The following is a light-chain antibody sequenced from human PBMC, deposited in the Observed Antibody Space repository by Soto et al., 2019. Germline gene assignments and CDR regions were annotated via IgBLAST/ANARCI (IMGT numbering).Light chain of an antibody. CDR1: SSNIGSYT. CDR3: AAWDDSLNGYV. J-gene: IGLJ1*01. V-gene: IGLV1-44*01. CDR2: SNN. Sequence: QSVLTQPPSASGTPEQRVTISCSGSSSNIGSYTVNWYQQLPGTAPKLLIYSNNQRPSGVPDQFSGSKSGTSASLAISGLQSEDEADYYCAAWDDSLNGYVFGTGTKLTVL.